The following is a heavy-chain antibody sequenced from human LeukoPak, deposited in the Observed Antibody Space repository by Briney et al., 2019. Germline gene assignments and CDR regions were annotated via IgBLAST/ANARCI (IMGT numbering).Heavy chain of an antibody. CDR2: ISAYNGNT. CDR1: GYTFTSYG. V-gene: IGHV1-18*01. Sequence: ASVKVSCKASGYTFTSYGISWVRQAPGQGLEWMGWISAYNGNTNYAQKLQGRVTMTTDTSTSTTYMELRSLRSDDTAVYYCARYQEWGPDYYYYMDVWGKGTTVTVSS. CDR3: ARYQEWGPDYYYYMDV. D-gene: IGHD3-16*01. J-gene: IGHJ6*03.